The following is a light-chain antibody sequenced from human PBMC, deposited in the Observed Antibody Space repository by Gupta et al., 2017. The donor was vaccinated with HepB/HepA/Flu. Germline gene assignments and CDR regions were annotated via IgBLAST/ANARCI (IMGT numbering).Light chain of an antibody. CDR3: QQHSSYPLT. CDR2: TTS. Sequence: IQLTQSLPFLSASVGDRVTITCRASQVIRTYLAWYQQKPGKAPKILIYTTSTLETGVPSRFSGSGSGTEFTLTISSLQPEDFATYYCQQHSSYPLTFGGGTKVEIK. J-gene: IGKJ4*01. CDR1: QVIRTY. V-gene: IGKV1-9*01.